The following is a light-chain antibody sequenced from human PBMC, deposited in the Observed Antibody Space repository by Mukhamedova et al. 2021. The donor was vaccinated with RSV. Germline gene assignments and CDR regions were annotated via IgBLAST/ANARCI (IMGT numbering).Light chain of an antibody. V-gene: IGLV1-51*01. CDR3: GTWDSSLSVVI. CDR1: NFENDY. CDR2: DNN. J-gene: IGLJ2*01. Sequence: NFENDYVSWYQQLPGTAPKLLIYDNNKRPSGIPDRFSGSKSRTSATLSITGLRTGDEADYYCGTWDSSLSVVIFGGGTQLTVL.